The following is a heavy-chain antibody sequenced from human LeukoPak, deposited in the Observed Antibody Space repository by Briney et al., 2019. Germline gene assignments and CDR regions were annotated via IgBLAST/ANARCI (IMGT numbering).Heavy chain of an antibody. J-gene: IGHJ2*01. CDR1: GYTXTSYY. CDR3: ARDAGPITFDL. CDR2: INPSGGST. V-gene: IGHV1-46*01. D-gene: IGHD1-20*01. Sequence: ASVKVSCKASGYTXTSYYMHWVRQAPGQGLEWMGIINPSGGSTSYAQKFQGRGTMTRDTSTSTVYMELSSLRSEDTAVYYCARDAGPITFDLWGRGTLVTVSS.